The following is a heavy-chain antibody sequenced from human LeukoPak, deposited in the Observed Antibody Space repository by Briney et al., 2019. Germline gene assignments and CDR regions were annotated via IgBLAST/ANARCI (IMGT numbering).Heavy chain of an antibody. CDR3: ARDQAENGSSGYYYVNDY. V-gene: IGHV3-21*01. D-gene: IGHD3-22*01. CDR1: GFTFSSYS. Sequence: GGSLRLSCAASGFTFSSYSMNWVRQAPGKRLEWVSSISSSSSYIYYADSVKGRFTISRDNAKNSLYLQMNSLRAEDTAVYYCARDQAENGSSGYYYVNDYWGQGTLVTVSS. J-gene: IGHJ4*02. CDR2: ISSSSSYI.